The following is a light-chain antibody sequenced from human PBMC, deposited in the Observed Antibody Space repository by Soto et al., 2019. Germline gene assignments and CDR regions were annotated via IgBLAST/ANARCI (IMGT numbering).Light chain of an antibody. Sequence: SALTQPASVSGSPGQSITISCTGTSSDVGGYNYVSWYQHHPGKAPKLMIYDVSNRPSGVSIRFSGSKSDNTASLTISGLQPEDEAVYHCSSYTTSNTRQIVFGTGTKLTVL. CDR2: DVS. CDR3: SSYTTSNTRQIV. V-gene: IGLV2-14*03. J-gene: IGLJ1*01. CDR1: SSDVGGYNY.